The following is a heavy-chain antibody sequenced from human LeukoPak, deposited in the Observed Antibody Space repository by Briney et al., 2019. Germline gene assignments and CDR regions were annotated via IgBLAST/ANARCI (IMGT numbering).Heavy chain of an antibody. CDR3: ATSAAGFGY. CDR2: IKQDGSEK. CDR1: GFIFSNYW. D-gene: IGHD3-22*01. J-gene: IGHJ4*02. V-gene: IGHV3-7*01. Sequence: PGGSLRLSCAASGFIFSNYWMSWVRQAPGKGLEWVANIKQDGSEKYYVDSVKGRFTISRDNAKNSVYLQMNSLRAEDAAVYHCATSAAGFGYWGQGILVTASS.